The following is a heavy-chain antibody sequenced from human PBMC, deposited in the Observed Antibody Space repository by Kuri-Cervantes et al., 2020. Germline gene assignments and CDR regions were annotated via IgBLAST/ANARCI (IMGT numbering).Heavy chain of an antibody. CDR2: MNPNSGNT. CDR1: GYTFTSYD. Sequence: ASVKVSCKASGYTFTSYDINWVRQATGQGLEWMGWMNPNSGNTGYAQKFQGRVTMTRNTSISTAYMELSSLRSEDTAVYYCARDYIGGKYQLLNNWFDPWGQGTLVTVSS. J-gene: IGHJ5*02. D-gene: IGHD2-2*01. V-gene: IGHV1-8*02. CDR3: ARDYIGGKYQLLNNWFDP.